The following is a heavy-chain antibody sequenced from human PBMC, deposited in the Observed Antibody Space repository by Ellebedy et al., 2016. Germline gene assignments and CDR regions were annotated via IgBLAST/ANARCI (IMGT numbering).Heavy chain of an antibody. V-gene: IGHV3-21*01. Sequence: GGSLRLSXAASGFTFSSYSMNWVRQAPGKGLEWVSSISSSSSYIYYADSVKGRFTISRDNAKNSLYLQMNSLRAEDKAVYYCAREVAARRGGAIDYWGQGTLITVSS. J-gene: IGHJ4*02. CDR2: ISSSSSYI. CDR3: AREVAARRGGAIDY. CDR1: GFTFSSYS. D-gene: IGHD6-6*01.